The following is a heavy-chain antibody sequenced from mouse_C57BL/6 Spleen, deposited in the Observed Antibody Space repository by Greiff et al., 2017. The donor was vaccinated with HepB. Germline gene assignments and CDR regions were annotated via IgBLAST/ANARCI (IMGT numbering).Heavy chain of an antibody. CDR1: GYAFTNYL. D-gene: IGHD3-1*01. V-gene: IGHV1-54*01. J-gene: IGHJ2*01. CDR3: ARRATNY. Sequence: QVKLKQSGAELVRPGTSVKVSCKASGYAFTNYLIEWVKQRPGQGLEWIGVIDPGSGGTNYNEKLKGKATLTADKSSNTAYMQLSSLTSEDCAVSFCARRATNYWVEGTTLPVST. CDR2: IDPGSGGT.